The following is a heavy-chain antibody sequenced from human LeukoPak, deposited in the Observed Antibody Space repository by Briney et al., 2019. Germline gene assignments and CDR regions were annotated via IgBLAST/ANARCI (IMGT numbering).Heavy chain of an antibody. J-gene: IGHJ3*02. D-gene: IGHD6-6*01. CDR2: ISYDGSNK. CDR1: GFTFSSYA. V-gene: IGHV3-30-3*01. Sequence: GGSLRLSCAASGFTFSSYAMHWVRQAPGKGLEWVAVISYDGSNKYYADSVKGRFTISRDNSKNTLYLQMNSLRAEDTAVYYCARGFVGAFDIWGQGTMVTVSS. CDR3: ARGFVGAFDI.